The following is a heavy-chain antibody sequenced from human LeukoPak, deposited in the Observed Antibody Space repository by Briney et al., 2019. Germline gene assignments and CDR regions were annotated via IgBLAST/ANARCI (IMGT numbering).Heavy chain of an antibody. Sequence: PGGSLRLSCAASGFTFSSYAMHWVRQAPGKGLEWVAVISYDGSNKYYADSVKGRFTISRDNSKNTLYLQMNSLRAEDTAVYYCARERGMIVRYFDYWGQGTLVTVSS. CDR2: ISYDGSNK. J-gene: IGHJ4*02. V-gene: IGHV3-30-3*01. CDR1: GFTFSSYA. CDR3: ARERGMIVRYFDY. D-gene: IGHD3-22*01.